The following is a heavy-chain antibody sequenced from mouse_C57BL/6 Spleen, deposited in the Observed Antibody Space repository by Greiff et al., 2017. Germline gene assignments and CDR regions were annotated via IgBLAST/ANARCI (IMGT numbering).Heavy chain of an antibody. J-gene: IGHJ2*01. CDR1: GFNINDYY. D-gene: IGHD1-1*01. CDR3: ARWATRVVEKCY. CDR2: IYPEDGET. Sequence: EVQLQQSGAELVKPGASVKLSCTASGFNINDYYMHWVKQRTEQGLEWIGRIYPEDGETKYAPKFQGKATITADTSSNTAYLQLSSLASEDTAVDYCARWATRVVEKCYRGQGATLTVST. V-gene: IGHV14-2*01.